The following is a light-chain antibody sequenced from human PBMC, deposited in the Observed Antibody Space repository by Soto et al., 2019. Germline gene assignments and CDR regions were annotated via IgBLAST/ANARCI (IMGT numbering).Light chain of an antibody. V-gene: IGKV3-11*01. CDR3: QQRINSIT. J-gene: IGKJ5*01. Sequence: EIVLTQSPATLALSPGERATLSCRASQSVGNYLTWYQQKPGQAPRLLIYDAFNRATGIPARLSGGGSGTDFTLTITSLEPEDFAVYYCQQRINSITFGQGTRLEIK. CDR1: QSVGNY. CDR2: DAF.